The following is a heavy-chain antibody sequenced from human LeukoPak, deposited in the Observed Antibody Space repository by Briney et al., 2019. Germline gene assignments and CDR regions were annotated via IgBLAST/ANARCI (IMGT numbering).Heavy chain of an antibody. Sequence: SETLSLTCTASGGSISSYYWSWIRQPPGKGLEWIGYIYYSGSTNYNPSLKSRVTISVDTSKNQFSLKLSSVTAADTAVYYCASRQYCSGGSCYEIDAFDIWGQGTMVTVSS. CDR1: GGSISSYY. CDR3: ASRQYCSGGSCYEIDAFDI. CDR2: IYYSGST. J-gene: IGHJ3*02. V-gene: IGHV4-59*12. D-gene: IGHD2-15*01.